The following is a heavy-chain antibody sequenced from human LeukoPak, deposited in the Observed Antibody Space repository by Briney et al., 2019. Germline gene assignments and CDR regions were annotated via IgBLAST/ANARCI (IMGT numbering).Heavy chain of an antibody. V-gene: IGHV4-39*07. CDR1: GGSISSSSYY. CDR3: ARGRSGRYYYDSSGYYGT. D-gene: IGHD3-22*01. Sequence: SETLSLTCTVSGGSISSSSYYWGWIRQPPGKGLEWIGSIYYSGSTYYNPSLKSRVTISVDTSKNQFSLKLSSVTAADTAVYYCARGRSGRYYYDSSGYYGTWGQGTLVTVSS. CDR2: IYYSGST. J-gene: IGHJ5*02.